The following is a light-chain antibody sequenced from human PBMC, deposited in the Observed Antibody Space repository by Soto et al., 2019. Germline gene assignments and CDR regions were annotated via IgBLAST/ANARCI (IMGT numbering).Light chain of an antibody. V-gene: IGKV3-20*01. CDR1: QSVSSNY. CDR2: GAS. J-gene: IGKJ4*01. Sequence: EIVLTQSPGTLSLSPGERATLSCRASQSVSSNYLAWYQQKPGQAPRLLISGASTRATGIPDRFSGSGSGTGFTLTISRLEPEDFAVYYCQQYGSSPLTFGGGTKVEIK. CDR3: QQYGSSPLT.